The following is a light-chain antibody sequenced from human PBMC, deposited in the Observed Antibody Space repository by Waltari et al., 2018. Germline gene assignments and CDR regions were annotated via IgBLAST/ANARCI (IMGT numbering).Light chain of an antibody. V-gene: IGLV2-14*03. J-gene: IGLJ3*02. CDR1: SSDVGGYNY. CDR2: DVT. Sequence: QSALTQPASVSGSPGQSITISCTGTSSDVGGYNYVSWYQQHTGKAPKLIIYDVTQRPSGVSNRFSGSKSENTASQTISGIQAEDEGDFYCNSFKRGATWVFGGGTKLTVL. CDR3: NSFKRGATWV.